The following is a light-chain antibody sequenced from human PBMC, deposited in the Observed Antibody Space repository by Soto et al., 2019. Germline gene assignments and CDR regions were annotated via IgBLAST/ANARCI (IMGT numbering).Light chain of an antibody. V-gene: IGKV3-20*01. CDR1: QSASSRY. Sequence: EIVLTQSPGTLSLSPGERATLSCRAGQSASSRYLAWYQLKPGQAPRVLIYGASSRATGIPDRFSGSESGTDFTLTISRLEPEDFAVYYCLQYGSSPWTFGQGTKVEIK. CDR3: LQYGSSPWT. J-gene: IGKJ1*01. CDR2: GAS.